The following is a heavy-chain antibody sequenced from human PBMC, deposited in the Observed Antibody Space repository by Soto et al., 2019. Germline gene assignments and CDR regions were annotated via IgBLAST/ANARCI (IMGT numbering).Heavy chain of an antibody. CDR2: VNHSGST. Sequence: SETLSLTCAVYGGSFSGYYWTWIRQPPGKGLEWIGEVNHSGSTKYNSSLGSRVTISADSSKNQFSLKLWSVTAADTAVYFCARGIRTTQTSHGGAPDKYYFDSWGQGTPVTVSS. CDR1: GGSFSGYY. V-gene: IGHV4-34*01. D-gene: IGHD1-1*01. J-gene: IGHJ4*02. CDR3: ARGIRTTQTSHGGAPDKYYFDS.